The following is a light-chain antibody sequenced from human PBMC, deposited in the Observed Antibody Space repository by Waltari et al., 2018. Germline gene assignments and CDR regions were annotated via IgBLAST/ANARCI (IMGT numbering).Light chain of an antibody. CDR1: QSLLHRNGNNY. Sequence: DIVMTQSPFSLPVTPGEPASIPRRSSQSLLHRNGNNYLTWYLQKPGQSPQLLFYLGSQRASGVPERFSASGSGTEFTLKISRVEAEDVGVYYCMQCLLALLTFGQGTKVEIK. CDR2: LGS. V-gene: IGKV2-28*01. J-gene: IGKJ1*01. CDR3: MQCLLALLT.